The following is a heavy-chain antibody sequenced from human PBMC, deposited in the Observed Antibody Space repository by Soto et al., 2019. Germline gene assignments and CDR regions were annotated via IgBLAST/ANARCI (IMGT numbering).Heavy chain of an antibody. J-gene: IGHJ6*03. Sequence: SQTLSLTCVLSGDSVSTNSAAWNWIRQSPSRGLEWLGRTYYRSKWYNDYAVSVKSRITINPDTSKNQFSLQLNSVTPEDTAVYYCAKARNSGYDYVDYYYYYLDVWGKGTTVTVSS. CDR1: GDSVSTNSAA. D-gene: IGHD5-12*01. CDR3: AKARNSGYDYVDYYYYYLDV. V-gene: IGHV6-1*01. CDR2: TYYRSKWYN.